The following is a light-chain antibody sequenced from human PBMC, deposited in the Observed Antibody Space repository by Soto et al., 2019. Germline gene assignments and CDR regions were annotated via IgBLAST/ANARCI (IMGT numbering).Light chain of an antibody. CDR2: EAS. CDR1: QFISTW. Sequence: DIQMTQSPSTLSASVGDRVTITCRANQFISTWVAWFQQKPGKAPRLLIHEASALESGVPSRFSGSGSGTEFTLTISRLEPEDFAVYYCQQYGSSGTFGQGTKVEIK. V-gene: IGKV1-5*01. J-gene: IGKJ1*01. CDR3: QQYGSSGT.